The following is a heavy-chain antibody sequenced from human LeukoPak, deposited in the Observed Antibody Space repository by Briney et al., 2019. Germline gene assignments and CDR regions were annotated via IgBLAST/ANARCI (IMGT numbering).Heavy chain of an antibody. V-gene: IGHV4-38-2*02. CDR3: ARGGYCGGDCYFYY. D-gene: IGHD2-21*02. CDR2: IYTSGST. CDR1: GYSTSSGYY. Sequence: SETLSLTCTVSGYSTSSGYYWGWIRQPPGKGLEWIGRIYTSGSTNYNPSLKSRVTISVDTSKNQFSLKLSSVTAADTAVYYCARGGYCGGDCYFYYWGQGTLVTVSS. J-gene: IGHJ4*02.